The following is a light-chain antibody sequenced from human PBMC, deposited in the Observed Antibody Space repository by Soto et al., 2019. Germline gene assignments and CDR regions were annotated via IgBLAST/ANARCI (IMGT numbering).Light chain of an antibody. CDR2: EVN. V-gene: IGLV2-14*01. J-gene: IGLJ1*01. Sequence: QSALTQPASVSGSPGQSITISCSGTSSDVGGYNYVSWFQQHPDKAPKVIIYEVNNRPSGVSNRFSGSKSGNTAFLTISGLQAEDEADYYCSSFTSSITLVFGTGTKVTVL. CDR1: SSDVGGYNY. CDR3: SSFTSSITLV.